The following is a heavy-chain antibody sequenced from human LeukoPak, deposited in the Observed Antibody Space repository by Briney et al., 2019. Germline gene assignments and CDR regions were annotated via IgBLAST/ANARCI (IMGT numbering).Heavy chain of an antibody. V-gene: IGHV1-24*01. Sequence: ASVKVSCKVSGYTLTELSMHWVRQAPGKGLEWMGGFDPEDGETIYAQKFQGRVTMTEDTSTDTAYMELSRLRSDDTAVYYCARQGDSGYDPYYYYGMDVWGQGTTVTVSS. CDR2: FDPEDGET. CDR1: GYTLTELS. D-gene: IGHD5-12*01. CDR3: ARQGDSGYDPYYYYGMDV. J-gene: IGHJ6*02.